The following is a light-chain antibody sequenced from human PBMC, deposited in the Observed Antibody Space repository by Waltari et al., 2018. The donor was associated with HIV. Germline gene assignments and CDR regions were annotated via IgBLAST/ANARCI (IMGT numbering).Light chain of an antibody. CDR1: QNIGRS. Sequence: IQVTQSPSYVSESVRGGVSISCRASQNIGRSLAWYQLKPGKAPKLLVYEASRLNDGVPARFHATGSRSNFTLDINNLQSEDFAIYVCQQASSFPHTFG. V-gene: IGKV1-12*01. CDR2: EAS. J-gene: IGKJ2*01. CDR3: QQASSFPHT.